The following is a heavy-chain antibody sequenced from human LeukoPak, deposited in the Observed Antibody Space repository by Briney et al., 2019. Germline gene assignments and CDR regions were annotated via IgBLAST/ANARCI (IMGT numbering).Heavy chain of an antibody. CDR1: GFTFSSYS. V-gene: IGHV3-21*01. CDR2: ISSSSSYI. Sequence: PGGSLRLSCAASGFTFSSYSMNWVRQAPGKGLEWVSSISSSSSYIYYADSVKGRFTIPRDNAKNSLYLQMNSLRAEDTAVYYCASGTYSSGWYDYWGQGTLVTVSS. CDR3: ASGTYSSGWYDY. J-gene: IGHJ4*02. D-gene: IGHD6-19*01.